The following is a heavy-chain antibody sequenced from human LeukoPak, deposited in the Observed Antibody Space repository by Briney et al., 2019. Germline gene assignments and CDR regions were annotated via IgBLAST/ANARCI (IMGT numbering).Heavy chain of an antibody. D-gene: IGHD7-27*01. J-gene: IGHJ5*02. CDR3: ARARLGLDNWFDP. CDR1: GYTFTGYY. Sequence: GASVKVSCKASGYTFTGYYMHWVRQAPGQGLEWMGWINPNSGGTNYAQKLQGRVTMTTDTSTSTAYMELRSLRSDDTAVYYCARARLGLDNWFDPWGQGTLVTVSS. CDR2: INPNSGGT. V-gene: IGHV1-2*02.